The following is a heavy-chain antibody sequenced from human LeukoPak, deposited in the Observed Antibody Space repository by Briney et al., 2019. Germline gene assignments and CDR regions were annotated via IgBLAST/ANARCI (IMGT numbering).Heavy chain of an antibody. V-gene: IGHV4-38-2*02. D-gene: IGHD5-18*01. CDR2: IYHSGST. CDR1: GYSISSGYY. J-gene: IGHJ4*02. CDR3: ARGSRGYSYGYAPTFDY. Sequence: SETLSLTCTVSGYSISSGYYWGWIRQPPGKGLEWIGSIYHSGSTYYNPSLKSRVTMSVDTSKNQFSLKLSSVTAADTAVYYCARGSRGYSYGYAPTFDYWGQGTLVTVSS.